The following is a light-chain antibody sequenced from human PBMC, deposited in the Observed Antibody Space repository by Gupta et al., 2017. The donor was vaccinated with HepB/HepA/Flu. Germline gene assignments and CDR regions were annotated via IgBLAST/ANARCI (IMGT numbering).Light chain of an antibody. V-gene: IGLV3-25*03. Sequence: SYELTQPPSVSVSPGQTARITCSGDSLPDQYSYWYQQKPGQAPVLLIYKDSERPSGIPERFSGSSSGTTVTLTISGVQAEDEGDYYCQSADNSGYVCGTGTKVTVL. CDR3: QSADNSGYV. CDR2: KDS. J-gene: IGLJ1*01. CDR1: SLPDQY.